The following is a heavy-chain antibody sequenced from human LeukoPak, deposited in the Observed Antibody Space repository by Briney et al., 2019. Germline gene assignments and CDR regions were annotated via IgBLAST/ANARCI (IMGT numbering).Heavy chain of an antibody. V-gene: IGHV1-2*02. D-gene: IGHD1-26*01. CDR2: INPNSGGT. J-gene: IGHJ4*02. Sequence: ASVKVSCKASGGTFSSYAIIWVRQAPGQGLEWMGWINPNSGGTNYAQKFQGRVTMTRDTSISTAYMELSRLRSDDTAVYYCASTRYRSRQGSYYFDYWGQGTLVTVSS. CDR1: GGTFSSYA. CDR3: ASTRYRSRQGSYYFDY.